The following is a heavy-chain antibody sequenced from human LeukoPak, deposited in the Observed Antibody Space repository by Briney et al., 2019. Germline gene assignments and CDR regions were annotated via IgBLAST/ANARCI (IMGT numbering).Heavy chain of an antibody. J-gene: IGHJ4*02. V-gene: IGHV4-61*02. D-gene: IGHD1-26*01. CDR2: IYTSGST. CDR3: ARESIIVGATSFDY. CDR1: GFSISSGSYY. Sequence: SQTLSLTCTVSGFSISSGSYYWSWIRQPAGKGLEWIGRIYTSGSTNYNPSLKSRVTISVDTSKNQFSLKLSSVTAADTAVYYCARESIIVGATSFDYWGQGTLVTVSS.